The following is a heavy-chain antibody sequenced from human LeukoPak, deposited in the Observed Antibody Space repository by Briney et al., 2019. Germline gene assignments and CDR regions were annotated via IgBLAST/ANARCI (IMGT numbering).Heavy chain of an antibody. Sequence: SETLSLTCTVSGGSIRSYYWSWIRQPPGKGLEWIGYIYYSGSTNYNPSLKSRVSISVDTSKNQFSLKLSSVTAADTAVYYCAVPEDGYNYFDYWGQGTLVTVSS. D-gene: IGHD5-24*01. J-gene: IGHJ4*02. CDR1: GGSIRSYY. V-gene: IGHV4-59*01. CDR2: IYYSGST. CDR3: AVPEDGYNYFDY.